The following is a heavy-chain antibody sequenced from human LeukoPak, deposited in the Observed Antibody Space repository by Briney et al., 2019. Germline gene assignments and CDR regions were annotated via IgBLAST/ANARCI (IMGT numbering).Heavy chain of an antibody. CDR1: GFTFSSYS. D-gene: IGHD6-19*01. CDR2: ISSNGRRT. V-gene: IGHV3-64*01. J-gene: IGHJ4*02. CDR3: ARVDYGSGCDS. Sequence: GGSLRLSCAASGFTFSSYSMHWVRQAPGKGLEFVPAISSNGRRTYYANSVKGRFAISRDISKNTLYLQMGSLRAEDMAVYYCARVDYGSGCDSWGQGTLVTVSS.